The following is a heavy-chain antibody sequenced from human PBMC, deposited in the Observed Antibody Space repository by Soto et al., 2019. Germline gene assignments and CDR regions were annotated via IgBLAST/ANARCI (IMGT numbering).Heavy chain of an antibody. V-gene: IGHV3-48*01. CDR3: ARVSGSYEANFDY. D-gene: IGHD1-26*01. J-gene: IGHJ4*02. CDR1: GFTFSRYS. Sequence: PGGSLRLSSAGSGFTFSRYSMNWVRQAPGKGLEWVSYISDSSGTIYYADSVRGRFTISRDNANNSLSLQMNSLRGEDTAVYYSARVSGSYEANFDYWGQGALVTVSS. CDR2: ISDSSGTI.